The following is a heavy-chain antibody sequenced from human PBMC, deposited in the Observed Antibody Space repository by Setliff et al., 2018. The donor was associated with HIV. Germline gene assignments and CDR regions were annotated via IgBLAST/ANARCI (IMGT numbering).Heavy chain of an antibody. J-gene: IGHJ4*02. Sequence: SETLSLTCAVYGGSFSGYYWSWIRQPPGKGLEWIGEINHSGSTNYNPSLKSRVTTSVDTSKNQFSLKLSSVTAADTAVYYCARGPRYGSGTPFDYWGQGTLVTVS. V-gene: IGHV4-34*01. D-gene: IGHD3-10*01. CDR3: ARGPRYGSGTPFDY. CDR2: INHSGST. CDR1: GGSFSGYY.